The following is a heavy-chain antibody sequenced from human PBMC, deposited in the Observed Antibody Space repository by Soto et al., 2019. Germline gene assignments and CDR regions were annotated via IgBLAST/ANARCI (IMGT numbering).Heavy chain of an antibody. V-gene: IGHV1-18*01. J-gene: IGHJ4*02. D-gene: IGHD3-3*01. CDR2: ISAYNGNT. CDR1: GYTFTSYG. CDR3: ARESDITIFGVVIRSYYFDY. Sequence: ASLKVSCKASGYTFTSYGISWVRQAPGQGLEWMGWISAYNGNTNYAQKLQGRVTMTTDTSTSTAYMELRSLRSDDTAVYYCARESDITIFGVVIRSYYFDYWGQGTLVTVSS.